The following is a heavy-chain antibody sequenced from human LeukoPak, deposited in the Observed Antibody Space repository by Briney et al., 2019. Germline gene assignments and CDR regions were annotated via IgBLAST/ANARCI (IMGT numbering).Heavy chain of an antibody. D-gene: IGHD4-17*01. CDR2: ISYDGSNK. J-gene: IGHJ4*02. CDR1: GFTFSSYA. V-gene: IGHV3-30-3*01. Sequence: GGSLRLSCAASGFTFSSYAMHWVRQAPGKGLEWVAVISYDGSNKYYADSVKGRFTISRDNSKNTLYPQMNSLRAEDTAVYYCARGDYGDFPLLVYWGQGTLVTVSS. CDR3: ARGDYGDFPLLVY.